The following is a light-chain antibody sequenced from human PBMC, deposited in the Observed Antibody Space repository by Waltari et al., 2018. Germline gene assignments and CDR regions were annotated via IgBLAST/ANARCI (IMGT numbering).Light chain of an antibody. Sequence: STLSASEGDRVTITCRASHTINNYLAWYQQKPGKAPKLVIYDASSLESGVPSRFSGSGSGTEFTLTISSLQPDDFATYYCQQYDFYSLTFGGGTRVEIK. CDR1: HTINNY. CDR3: QQYDFYSLT. CDR2: DAS. V-gene: IGKV1-5*01. J-gene: IGKJ4*01.